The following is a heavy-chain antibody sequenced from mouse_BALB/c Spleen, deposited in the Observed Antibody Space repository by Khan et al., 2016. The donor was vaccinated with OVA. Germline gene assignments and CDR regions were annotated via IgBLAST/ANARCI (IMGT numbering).Heavy chain of an antibody. CDR1: GYTFTSYT. CDR2: INPSNDYT. Sequence: QVQLQQSGAELARPGASVKMSCKASGYTFTSYTMHWVKQRPGQGLEWIGYINPSNDYTNYNQKFKDKATLTADKSSSTAYMQLSSLTSEDSAIYYCTREEHYYGKYGAWFADWGQGTRVTVSA. J-gene: IGHJ3*01. V-gene: IGHV1-4*01. D-gene: IGHD2-1*01. CDR3: TREEHYYGKYGAWFAD.